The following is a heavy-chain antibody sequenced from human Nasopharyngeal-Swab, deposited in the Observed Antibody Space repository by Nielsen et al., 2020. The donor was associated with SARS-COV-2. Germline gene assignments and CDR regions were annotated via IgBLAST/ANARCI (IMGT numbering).Heavy chain of an antibody. V-gene: IGHV4-59*11. CDR2: ISQNGGT. J-gene: IGHJ5*02. Sequence: SETLSLTCSVSGVSITSQYWSWIRPPPGKGLEWIGYISQNGGTSYNPSLKSRVTIFMDTSKNQFSLRLRSVSAADTAVYSCAKEGATGWFDPWGQGTLVTVSS. CDR3: AKEGATGWFDP. CDR1: GVSITSQY.